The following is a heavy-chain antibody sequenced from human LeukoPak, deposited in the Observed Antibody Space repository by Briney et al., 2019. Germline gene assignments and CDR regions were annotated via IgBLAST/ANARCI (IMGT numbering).Heavy chain of an antibody. V-gene: IGHV4-34*01. CDR1: GGSFSGYY. D-gene: IGHD3-9*01. CDR2: INHSGST. CDR3: ARIDISTGYSNDY. Sequence: SETLSLTCAVYGGSFSGYYWSWIRQPPGKGLEWIGEINHSGSTNYNPSLKSRVTISVDTSKNQFSLKLSSVTAADTAVYYCARIDISTGYSNDYWGQGTLVTVSS. J-gene: IGHJ4*02.